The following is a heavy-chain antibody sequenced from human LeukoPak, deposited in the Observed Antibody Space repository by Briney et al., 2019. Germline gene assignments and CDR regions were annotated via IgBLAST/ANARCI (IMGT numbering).Heavy chain of an antibody. CDR3: ERDLFYYNNSVYYYFDY. Sequence: GGSLRLSCAASGFTFSSYAMSWVRQAPGKGLEWVSAISGSGGSTYYADSVKGRFTISRDNAKNSLYLQMNSLRAEDTAVYYCERDLFYYNNSVYYYFDYWAQETLVTVPS. V-gene: IGHV3-23*01. J-gene: IGHJ4*02. D-gene: IGHD3-22*01. CDR2: ISGSGGST. CDR1: GFTFSSYA.